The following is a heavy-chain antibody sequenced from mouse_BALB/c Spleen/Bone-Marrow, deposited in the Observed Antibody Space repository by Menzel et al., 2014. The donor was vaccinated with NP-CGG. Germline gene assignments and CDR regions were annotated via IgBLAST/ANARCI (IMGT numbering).Heavy chain of an antibody. J-gene: IGHJ4*01. CDR2: IDPSDSYT. CDR3: ARWLLRYYAMDD. Sequence: LVESGAELVKPGASVKLSCKASGYTFTSYWMHWVKQRPGQGLEWIGEIDPSDSYTNYNQKFKGKATLTVDKSSSTAYIQLSSLTSEDSAVYFCARWLLRYYAMDDWGQGTSVTVSS. CDR1: GYTFTSYW. D-gene: IGHD2-3*01. V-gene: IGHV1-69*02.